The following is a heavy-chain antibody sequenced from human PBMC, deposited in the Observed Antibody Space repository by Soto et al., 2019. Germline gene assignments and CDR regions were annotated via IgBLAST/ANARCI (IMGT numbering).Heavy chain of an antibody. V-gene: IGHV4-34*01. CDR2: INHSGST. D-gene: IGHD5-12*01. Sequence: PSETLSLTCAVYGGSFSGYYWSWIRQPPGKGLEWIGEINHSGSTNYNPSLKSRVTISVDTSKNQFSLKLSSVTAADTAVYYCASSGGLREYSDAFDIWGQGTMVTVSS. CDR1: GGSFSGYY. J-gene: IGHJ3*02. CDR3: ASSGGLREYSDAFDI.